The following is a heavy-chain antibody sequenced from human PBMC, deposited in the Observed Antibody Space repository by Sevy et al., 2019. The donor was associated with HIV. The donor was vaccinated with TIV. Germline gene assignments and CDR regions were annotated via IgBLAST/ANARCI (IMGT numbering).Heavy chain of an antibody. Sequence: QSQTLSLTCAISGDSVSSNSAAWNWIRQSPSRGLEWLGRTYYRSKWYNDYAVSVKSRITINPDTSKTQFSLQLNSVTPEDTAVYYCAREYSSGWYRDDAFDIWGQGTMVTVSS. J-gene: IGHJ3*02. CDR2: TYYRSKWYN. CDR3: AREYSSGWYRDDAFDI. D-gene: IGHD6-19*01. CDR1: GDSVSSNSAA. V-gene: IGHV6-1*01.